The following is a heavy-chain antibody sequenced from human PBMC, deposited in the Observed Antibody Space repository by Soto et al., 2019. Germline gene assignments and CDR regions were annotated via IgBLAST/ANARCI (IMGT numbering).Heavy chain of an antibody. J-gene: IGHJ4*02. Sequence: QVQLVQSGAEVKKPGSSVKVSCKASGGTFSNYGISWVRQAPGQGLEWMGGIIRIFGTTNYAQKFQGRVTITADQSTSTANMELSSRRSEDTAVYYCARGGEYDSSGFYVDWGQGTLVTVSS. CDR3: ARGGEYDSSGFYVD. V-gene: IGHV1-69*01. CDR2: IIRIFGTT. D-gene: IGHD3-22*01. CDR1: GGTFSNYG.